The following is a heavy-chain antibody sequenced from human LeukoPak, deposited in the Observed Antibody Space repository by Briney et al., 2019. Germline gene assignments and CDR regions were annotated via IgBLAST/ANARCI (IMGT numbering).Heavy chain of an antibody. D-gene: IGHD3-3*01. CDR2: IIPIFGTA. CDR3: ARGYYDFWSGSPSNTGAFDI. CDR1: GGTFSSYA. Sequence: ASVKVSCKASGGTFSSYAISWVRQAPGQGLEWMGGIIPIFGTANYAQKFQGRVTITADESTSTAYMELSSLRSEDTAVYYCARGYYDFWSGSPSNTGAFDIWGQGTMVTVSS. J-gene: IGHJ3*02. V-gene: IGHV1-69*13.